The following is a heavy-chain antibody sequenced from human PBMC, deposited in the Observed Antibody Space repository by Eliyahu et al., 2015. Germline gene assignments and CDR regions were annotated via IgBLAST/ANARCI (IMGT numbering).Heavy chain of an antibody. J-gene: IGHJ6*03. V-gene: IGHV1-3*01. Sequence: QVQLVQSGAEVKKPGASVKVSCKASGYTFTSYAMHWVRQAPGQRLEWMGWINAGNGNTKYSQKFQGRVTITRDTSASTAYMELSSLRSEDTAVYYCARVYELYYYYYMDVWGKGTTVTVSS. CDR3: ARVYELYYYYYMDV. CDR2: INAGNGNT. D-gene: IGHD5/OR15-5a*01. CDR1: GYTFTSYA.